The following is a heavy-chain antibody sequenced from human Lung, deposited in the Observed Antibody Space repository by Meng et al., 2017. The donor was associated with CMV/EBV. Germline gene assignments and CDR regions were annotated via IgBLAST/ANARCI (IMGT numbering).Heavy chain of an antibody. D-gene: IGHD6-13*01. Sequence: ASVKVSCKASGYTFTSHYMHWVRQDPGQGLEWMGRINPSGGSTSYAQKFQGRVTMTRDTSTSTVYMELSSLRSEDTAVYYCARVGPAAGTGFFDFWGQGTLVTVSS. CDR2: INPSGGST. J-gene: IGHJ4*02. V-gene: IGHV1-46*01. CDR3: ARVGPAAGTGFFDF. CDR1: GYTFTSHY.